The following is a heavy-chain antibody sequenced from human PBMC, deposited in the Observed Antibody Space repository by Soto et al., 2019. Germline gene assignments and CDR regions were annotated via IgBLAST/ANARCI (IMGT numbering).Heavy chain of an antibody. CDR3: ARDKITGLFDY. CDR1: GGSFSGYY. CDR2: INHSGST. J-gene: IGHJ4*02. D-gene: IGHD2-8*02. Sequence: SETLSLTCAVYGGSFSGYYWTWIRQPPGTGLEWIGEINHSGSTNYNPSLKSRVTISVDTSKNQFSLKLTSVTAADTAVYYCARDKITGLFDYWGQRTLVTVAS. V-gene: IGHV4-34*01.